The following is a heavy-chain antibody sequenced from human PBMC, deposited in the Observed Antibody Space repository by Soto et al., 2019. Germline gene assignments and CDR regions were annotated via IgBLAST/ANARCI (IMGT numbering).Heavy chain of an antibody. J-gene: IGHJ6*02. CDR2: IYYSRCT. Sequence: SETLSPTFTVSGGSISSGGYYLSWILQPPGKGLDWVGYIYYSRCTYSNPSLQSRVTISVDTSKPQLSLQLRSLTAADTAVYYCARDPRIVVVPAAIAAREPRGWSSYGMDVWGQGTTITVS. V-gene: IGHV4-31*03. D-gene: IGHD2-2*01. CDR3: ARDPRIVVVPAAIAAREPRGWSSYGMDV. CDR1: GGSISSGGYY.